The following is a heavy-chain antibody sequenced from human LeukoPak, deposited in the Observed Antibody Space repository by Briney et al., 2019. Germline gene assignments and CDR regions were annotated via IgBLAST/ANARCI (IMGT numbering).Heavy chain of an antibody. CDR2: ITSGSSYI. V-gene: IGHV3-21*01. CDR1: GFTFSSYN. Sequence: GGSLRLSCAASGFTFSSYNMNWVGQAPGKGLEWVSSITSGSSYIYYADSVKGRFTISRDNAKNSLYLQMNSLRAEDTAVYYCARDPYSGSYGNYYYYFMDVWGKGTTVTISS. CDR3: ARDPYSGSYGNYYYYFMDV. J-gene: IGHJ6*03. D-gene: IGHD1-26*01.